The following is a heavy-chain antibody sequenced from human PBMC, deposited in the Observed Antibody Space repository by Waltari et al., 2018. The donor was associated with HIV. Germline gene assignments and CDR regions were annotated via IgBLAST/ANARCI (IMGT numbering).Heavy chain of an antibody. J-gene: IGHJ5*01. Sequence: QVQLQQSGPGLVKPSQTLSLTCAISGDSVSSNSAAWNWIRQSPRRGLEWLGRTYFRSKLYIDYAVSVKSRITINPDTSKNHFSLQLNSVTPEDTAVYVCARGWDYDFWSGLEGGKFDPWGLGTLVTVSS. CDR2: TYFRSKLYI. CDR3: ARGWDYDFWSGLEGGKFDP. V-gene: IGHV6-1*01. CDR1: GDSVSSNSAA. D-gene: IGHD3-3*01.